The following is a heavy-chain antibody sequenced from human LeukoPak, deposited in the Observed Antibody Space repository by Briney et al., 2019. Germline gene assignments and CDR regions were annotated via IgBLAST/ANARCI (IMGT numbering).Heavy chain of an antibody. D-gene: IGHD3-22*01. Sequence: GGSLRLSCAASGFTFSSYSMNWVRQAPGKGLEWVSSISSSSSYIYYADSVKGRFTISRDNAKNSLYLQMNSLRAEDTAVYYCARKSGAGDYDSGGYTDYWGQGTLVTVSS. CDR2: ISSSSSYI. V-gene: IGHV3-21*01. J-gene: IGHJ4*02. CDR1: GFTFSSYS. CDR3: ARKSGAGDYDSGGYTDY.